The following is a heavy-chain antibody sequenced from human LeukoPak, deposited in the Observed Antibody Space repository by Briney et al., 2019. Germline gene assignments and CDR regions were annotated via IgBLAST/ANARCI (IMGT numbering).Heavy chain of an antibody. CDR3: ARQWLGHFGY. Sequence: GGSLRLSCVASGFTFSSYDMHWVRQAPGQGLEWVAVIRYDGSNKYYAESVKGRFTISRDNSKNTLYLQMNSLRAEDTAVYYCARQWLGHFGYWGQGTLVTVSS. J-gene: IGHJ4*02. CDR2: IRYDGSNK. CDR1: GFTFSSYD. D-gene: IGHD6-19*01. V-gene: IGHV3-33*01.